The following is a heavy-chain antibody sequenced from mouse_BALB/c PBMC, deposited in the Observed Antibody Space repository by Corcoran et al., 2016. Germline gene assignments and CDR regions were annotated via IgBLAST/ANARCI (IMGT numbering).Heavy chain of an antibody. CDR2: IDPANGNT. Sequence: EGQLQQSGAELVKPGASVKLSCTASGFNMKDTYMHWVKQRPEQGLEWIGRIDPANGNTKYDPKFQGKATITADTSSNTAYLQLSSLTSEDTAVYYCACQYGNYYFDYWGQGTTLTVSS. CDR3: ACQYGNYYFDY. CDR1: GFNMKDTY. V-gene: IGHV14-3*02. J-gene: IGHJ2*01. D-gene: IGHD2-10*02.